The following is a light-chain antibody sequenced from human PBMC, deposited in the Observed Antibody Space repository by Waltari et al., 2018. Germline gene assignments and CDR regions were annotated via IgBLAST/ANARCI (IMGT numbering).Light chain of an antibody. V-gene: IGLV3-1*01. CDR3: QAWDRNTYVV. J-gene: IGLJ2*01. CDR1: KLEDRY. CDR2: QDS. Sequence: SGLKLEDRYVCWYQQKPGQSPVLVLHQDSKRPSGIPERFSGFNSGNTATLTISETQSMDEADYYCQAWDRNTYVVFGGGTKLTVL.